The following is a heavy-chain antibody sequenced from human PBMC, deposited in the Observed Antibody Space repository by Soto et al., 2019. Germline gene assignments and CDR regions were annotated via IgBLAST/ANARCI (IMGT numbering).Heavy chain of an antibody. V-gene: IGHV2-5*02. CDR2: IYWDDDK. CDR1: GFSLSTSGVG. CDR3: APSGVGGLPYYFDY. Sequence: QITLKESGPTLVKPTQTLTLTCTFSGFSLSTSGVGVGWIGQPPGKALEWLALIYWDDDKRYSPSLKSRLTITKDTSKNQVVLTMTNMDPVDTATYYCAPSGVGGLPYYFDYWGQGTLVTVSS. J-gene: IGHJ4*02. D-gene: IGHD3-16*01.